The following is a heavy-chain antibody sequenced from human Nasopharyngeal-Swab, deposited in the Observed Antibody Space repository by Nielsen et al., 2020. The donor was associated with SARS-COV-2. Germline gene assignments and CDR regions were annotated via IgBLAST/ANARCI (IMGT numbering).Heavy chain of an antibody. CDR2: ISGKSTYT. Sequence: WSRQRPGKGLEWISYISGKSTYTSYADSVKGRFTISRDNVKKSLYLQMNSLRAEDTAVYYCARETRDYWGQGILVTVSS. J-gene: IGHJ4*02. D-gene: IGHD1-14*01. CDR3: ARETRDY. V-gene: IGHV3-11*06.